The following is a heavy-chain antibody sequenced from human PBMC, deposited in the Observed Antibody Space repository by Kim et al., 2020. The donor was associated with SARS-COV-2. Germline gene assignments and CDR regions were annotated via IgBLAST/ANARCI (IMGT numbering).Heavy chain of an antibody. CDR3: ARQITIFGSPPQNWFDP. Sequence: GESLKISCKGSGYSFTSYWIGWVRQIPGKGLEWMGIIYPGDSDTRYSPSFQGQVTISADKSISTAYLQWSSLKASDTAMYYCARQITIFGSPPQNWFDPWGQGTLVTVSS. D-gene: IGHD3-3*01. CDR1: GYSFTSYW. CDR2: IYPGDSDT. J-gene: IGHJ5*02. V-gene: IGHV5-51*01.